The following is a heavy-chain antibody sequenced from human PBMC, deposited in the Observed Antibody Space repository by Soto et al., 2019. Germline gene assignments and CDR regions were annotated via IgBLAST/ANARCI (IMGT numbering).Heavy chain of an antibody. D-gene: IGHD2-15*01. V-gene: IGHV4-39*02. J-gene: IGHJ4*02. CDR1: GGSISSSSYY. CDR2: IYNSGST. CDR3: ARRLGGSILMGN. Sequence: SETPSLPCTASGGSISSSSYYWGWIRQPPGKGQEGTGSIYNSGSTYYNPSLKSRVTISVDTSKNHFSLKLSTVTAADTAVYYCARRLGGSILMGNWGQGNLVTVSS.